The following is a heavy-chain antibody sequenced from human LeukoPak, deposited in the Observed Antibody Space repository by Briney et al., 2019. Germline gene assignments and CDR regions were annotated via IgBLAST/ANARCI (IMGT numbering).Heavy chain of an antibody. CDR3: ARQTTMVRGVFDAFDI. J-gene: IGHJ3*02. Sequence: GASVKVSCKASGGTFSSYAISWVRQAPGQGLEWMGGIIPIFGTANYAQKFQGRVTITADKSTSTAYMELSSLRSEDTAVYYCARQTTMVRGVFDAFDIWVQGTMVTVSS. CDR2: IIPIFGTA. V-gene: IGHV1-69*06. CDR1: GGTFSSYA. D-gene: IGHD3-10*01.